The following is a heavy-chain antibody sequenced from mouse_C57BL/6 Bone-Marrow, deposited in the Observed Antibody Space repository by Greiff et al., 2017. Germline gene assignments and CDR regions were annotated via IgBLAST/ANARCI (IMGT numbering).Heavy chain of an antibody. Sequence: VQLQQSGAELVRPGASVKLSCKASGYTFTDYYINWVKQRPGQGLEWIARIYPGSGNTYYNEKFKGKATLTAEKSSRTAYLQLSSLASEDSAVYYCTKATVVAHWGQGTLVTVSA. CDR3: TKATVVAH. CDR1: GYTFTDYY. J-gene: IGHJ3*01. V-gene: IGHV1-76*01. D-gene: IGHD1-1*01. CDR2: IYPGSGNT.